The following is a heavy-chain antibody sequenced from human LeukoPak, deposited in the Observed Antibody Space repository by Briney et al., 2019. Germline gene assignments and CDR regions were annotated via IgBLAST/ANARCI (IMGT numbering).Heavy chain of an antibody. Sequence: ASVKVSCKASGGTFSSYAISWVRQAPGQGLEWMGGIITNYGTTNYAQKYQGRVTITADESTTTVYMELSSLRSEDTAVYYCARPRTYYDFWRGYPPFDYWGQGTLVTVSS. CDR3: ARPRTYYDFWRGYPPFDY. V-gene: IGHV1-69*13. J-gene: IGHJ4*02. D-gene: IGHD3-3*01. CDR1: GGTFSSYA. CDR2: IITNYGTT.